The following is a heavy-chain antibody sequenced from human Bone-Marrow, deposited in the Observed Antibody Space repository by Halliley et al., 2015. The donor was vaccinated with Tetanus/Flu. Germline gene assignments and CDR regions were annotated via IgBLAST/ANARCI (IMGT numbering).Heavy chain of an antibody. CDR3: AREGYSGYDRSNYYGMDV. CDR2: IIPIFDTT. J-gene: IGHJ6*02. V-gene: IGHV1-69*14. Sequence: QVQLVQSGAEVKKPGSSVKVSCKASGGTFSSHTINWVRQAPGQGLEWMGGIIPIFDTTYYPQKFQGRVTITADKSTSTSLMELSSLRSDDTAIYYCAREGYSGYDRSNYYGMDVWGQGTAVTVSS. CDR1: GGTFSSHT. D-gene: IGHD5-12*01.